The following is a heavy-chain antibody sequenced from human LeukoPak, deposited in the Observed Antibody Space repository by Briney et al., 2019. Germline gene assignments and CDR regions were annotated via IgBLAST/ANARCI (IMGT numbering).Heavy chain of an antibody. CDR2: ISSSSSYI. V-gene: IGHV3-21*01. D-gene: IGHD3-10*01. Sequence: PGGSLRLSCAASVFTFSSYSMNWVRRAPGKGLEWVSSISSSSSYIYYADSVKGRFTPSRENAQTSLYLQMNSLRAEDTAVYYCARDIGSGSYYKVPRNHWFDPWGQGTLVTVPS. CDR1: VFTFSSYS. J-gene: IGHJ5*02. CDR3: ARDIGSGSYYKVPRNHWFDP.